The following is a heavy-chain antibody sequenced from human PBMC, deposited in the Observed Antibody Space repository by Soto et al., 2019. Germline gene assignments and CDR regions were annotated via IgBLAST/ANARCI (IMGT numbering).Heavy chain of an antibody. CDR2: IYPYDSDT. CDR1: GFSFTNYW. Sequence: GESLTISCKASGFSFTNYWIAWVRQMPGKGLEWMGIIYPYDSDTRYSPSFRGQVTISADKSISTAYLQWSSLKASDTAMYYCARLVSVDSSMDAWGKGNTLTISS. V-gene: IGHV5-51*01. J-gene: IGHJ6*03. CDR3: ARLVSVDSSMDA. D-gene: IGHD3-10*01.